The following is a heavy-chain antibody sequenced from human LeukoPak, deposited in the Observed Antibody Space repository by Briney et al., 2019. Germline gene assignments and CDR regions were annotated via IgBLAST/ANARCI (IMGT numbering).Heavy chain of an antibody. CDR3: ARDGGGYCNSSSCYGGAFDI. V-gene: IGHV3-53*01. J-gene: IGHJ3*02. D-gene: IGHD2-2*01. Sequence: GGSLRLSCAASTFTVSTNYMSWVRQAPGKGLEWVSLISSGGSTYYADSVKGRFTISRGNSRNTLYLQMNSLRAEDTAVYYCARDGGGYCNSSSCYGGAFDIWGQGTMVTVSS. CDR2: ISSGGST. CDR1: TFTVSTNY.